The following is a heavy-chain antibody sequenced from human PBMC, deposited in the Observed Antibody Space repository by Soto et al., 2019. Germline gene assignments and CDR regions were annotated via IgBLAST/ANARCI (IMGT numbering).Heavy chain of an antibody. CDR3: ARDRGAYGMDV. CDR1: GYTFTSYG. V-gene: IGHV1-18*01. Sequence: QVQLVQSGAEVKKPGASVKVSCKASGYTFTSYGISWVRQAPGQGLEWMGWISAYNGNTNYAQKLPGRFTXTXNTSTSTAYMELRSLRSDDTAVYYCARDRGAYGMDVWGQGTTVTVSS. J-gene: IGHJ6*02. CDR2: ISAYNGNT.